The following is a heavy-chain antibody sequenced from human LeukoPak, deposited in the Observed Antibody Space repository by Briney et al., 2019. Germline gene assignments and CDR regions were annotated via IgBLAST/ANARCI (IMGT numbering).Heavy chain of an antibody. CDR1: GGSISTYY. D-gene: IGHD7-27*01. CDR2: IYYSGNT. V-gene: IGHV4-59*01. Sequence: PSETLSLTCTVSGGSISTYYWSWIRQPPGKGLEWIGYIYYSGNTNYNPSLKSRVTIAVDTSKNQFSLKLNPVTAADTAVYYCARVGPGDFDYWGQGTLVTVSS. CDR3: ARVGPGDFDY. J-gene: IGHJ4*02.